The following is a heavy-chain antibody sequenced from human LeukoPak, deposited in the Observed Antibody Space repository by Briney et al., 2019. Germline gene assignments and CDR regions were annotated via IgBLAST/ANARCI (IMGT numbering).Heavy chain of an antibody. J-gene: IGHJ4*02. CDR1: GFTFSRYG. Sequence: PGGTLRLSCAASGFTFSRYGMSWVRQAPGKGLEWVSAISGSGGRTYYADSVKGRFTISRDNSKNTLYLQMNSLRAEDTAVYYCARGYLGATLFSSIDYWGQGTLVTVSS. D-gene: IGHD1-26*01. CDR3: ARGYLGATLFSSIDY. CDR2: ISGSGGRT. V-gene: IGHV3-23*01.